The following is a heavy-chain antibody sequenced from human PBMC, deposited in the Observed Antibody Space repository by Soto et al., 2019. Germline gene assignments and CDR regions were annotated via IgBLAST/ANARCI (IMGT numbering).Heavy chain of an antibody. CDR1: GFTFSSYG. J-gene: IGHJ6*03. CDR2: IWYDGTNK. V-gene: IGHV3-33*01. Sequence: QVQLVASGGGVVQPGRSLRLSCAASGFTFSSYGMHWVRQVPGKGLEWVAVIWYDGTNKYYADSVKGRFTISRHSSKNMVYLQMSSLRVEDTAVYYCARDGLYCSGGSCYPEWYYYMDVWGRGTTVTVSS. CDR3: ARDGLYCSGGSCYPEWYYYMDV. D-gene: IGHD2-15*01.